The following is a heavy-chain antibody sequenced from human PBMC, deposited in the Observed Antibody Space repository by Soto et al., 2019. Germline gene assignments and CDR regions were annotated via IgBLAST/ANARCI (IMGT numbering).Heavy chain of an antibody. V-gene: IGHV4-59*08. CDR3: ARFSGYANDY. Sequence: PSETLSLTCTVSGGSISSYYWSWIRQPPGKGLEWIGYIYYSGSTNYNPSLTSRVTISVDTSKNQFSLKLSSVTAADTAVYYCARFSGYANDYWGQGTLVTVSS. CDR1: GGSISSYY. D-gene: IGHD2-15*01. J-gene: IGHJ4*02. CDR2: IYYSGST.